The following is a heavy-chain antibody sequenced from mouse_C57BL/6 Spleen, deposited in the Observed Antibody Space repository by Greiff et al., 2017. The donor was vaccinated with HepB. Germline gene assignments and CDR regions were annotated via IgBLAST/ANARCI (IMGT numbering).Heavy chain of an antibody. D-gene: IGHD1-1*01. CDR3: ARARITTAYFDY. J-gene: IGHJ2*01. V-gene: IGHV5-4*03. CDR2: ISDGGSYT. Sequence: EVKVEESGGGLVKPGGSLKLSCAASGFTFSSYAMSWVRQTPEKRLEWVATISDGGSYTYYPDNVKGRFTISRDNAKNNLYLQMSHLKSEDTAIYYCARARITTAYFDYWGQGTTLTVSS. CDR1: GFTFSSYA.